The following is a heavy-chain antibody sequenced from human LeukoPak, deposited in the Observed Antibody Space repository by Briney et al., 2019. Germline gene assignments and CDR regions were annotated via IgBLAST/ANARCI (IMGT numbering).Heavy chain of an antibody. D-gene: IGHD4-17*01. J-gene: IGHJ5*02. CDR2: IYYSGNT. CDR1: SGSITNYY. Sequence: SETLSLTCTVSSGSITNYYWSWIRQPPGKGLEWIGFIYYSGNTNYNPSLKSRVTISVDTSKNQFSLKLSSVTAADTAVYYCARGGDYGDYISWFDPWGQGTLVTVSS. V-gene: IGHV4-59*01. CDR3: ARGGDYGDYISWFDP.